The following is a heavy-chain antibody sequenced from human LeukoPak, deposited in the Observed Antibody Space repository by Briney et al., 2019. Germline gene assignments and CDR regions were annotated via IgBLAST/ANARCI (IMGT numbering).Heavy chain of an antibody. CDR3: ARDQYY. V-gene: IGHV3-7*01. CDR2: IKQDGSEK. J-gene: IGHJ4*02. Sequence: PGGSLRLSCAASGFTFDDYGMSWVRQAPGKGLEWVANIKQDGSEKYYVDSVKGRFTISRDNAKNSLYLQMSSLRAEDTAVYYCARDQYYWGQGTLVTVSS. CDR1: GFTFDDYG.